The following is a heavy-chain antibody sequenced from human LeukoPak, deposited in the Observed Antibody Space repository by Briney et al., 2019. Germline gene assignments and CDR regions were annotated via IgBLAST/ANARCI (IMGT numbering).Heavy chain of an antibody. CDR2: INGYGSST. CDR1: GFTFISYW. J-gene: IGHJ4*02. Sequence: GGSLRLSCAASGFTFISYWMHWVRQAPGKGLVWVSRINGYGSSTDFADSVKGRFTISRDNAKNTLYLQMNSLRAEDTAVYYCARDAPGNTAPDYWGQGTLVTVSS. D-gene: IGHD5-18*01. CDR3: ARDAPGNTAPDY. V-gene: IGHV3-74*01.